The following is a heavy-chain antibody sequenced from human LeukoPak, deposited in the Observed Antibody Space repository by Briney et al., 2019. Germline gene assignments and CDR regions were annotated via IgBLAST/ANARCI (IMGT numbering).Heavy chain of an antibody. CDR3: ATAGGSGQNYYFDY. Sequence: GASVKVSCKVSGYTLTGLSMHWVRQAPGKGLGWMGGFDPEDGETIYAQKFQGRVTMTEDASTDTAYMELSSLRSEDTAVYYCATAGGSGQNYYFDYWGQGTLVTVSS. V-gene: IGHV1-24*01. CDR2: FDPEDGET. CDR1: GYTLTGLS. J-gene: IGHJ4*02. D-gene: IGHD3-10*01.